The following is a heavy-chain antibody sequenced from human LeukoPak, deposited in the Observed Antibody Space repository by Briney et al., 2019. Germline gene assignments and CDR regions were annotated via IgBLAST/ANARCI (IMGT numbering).Heavy chain of an antibody. CDR3: AKGGSRDYYDSSGYPTTPDY. V-gene: IGHV3-23*01. Sequence: GGSLRLSCAASGFTFSSYAMSWVRQAPGKGLEWVSAISGSGGSTYYADSVKGRFTVSRDNSKNTLYLQMNSLRAEDTAVYYCAKGGSRDYYDSSGYPTTPDYWGQGTLVTVSS. J-gene: IGHJ4*02. D-gene: IGHD3-22*01. CDR1: GFTFSSYA. CDR2: ISGSGGST.